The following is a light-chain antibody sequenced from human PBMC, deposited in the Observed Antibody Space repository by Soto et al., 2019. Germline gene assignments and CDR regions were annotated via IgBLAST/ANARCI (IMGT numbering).Light chain of an antibody. CDR1: SSDVGGYNY. CDR3: SSYTSSGTV. J-gene: IGLJ2*01. CDR2: DVS. V-gene: IGLV2-14*01. Sequence: QSALTQPASVSGSPGQSITISYTATSSDVGGYNYVSWYQQHPGKAPKLMIYDVSNRPSGVSNRFSGSKSGNTASLTISGLQAEDEADYYCSSYTSSGTVFGGGTQLTVL.